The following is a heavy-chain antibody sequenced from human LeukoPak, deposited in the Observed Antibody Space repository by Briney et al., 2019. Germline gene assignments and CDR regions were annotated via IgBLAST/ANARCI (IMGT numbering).Heavy chain of an antibody. CDR2: IYYSGST. V-gene: IGHV4-31*02. D-gene: IGHD2-15*01. CDR3: ARMCIGGGGSCYPTPDY. J-gene: IGHJ4*02. CDR1: GGSISRGAYY. Sequence: SETLSLTCTVSGGSISRGAYYWSWIRQHPGKGLEWIGYIYYSGSTYYNPSLKSRVTISVDTSKNQFSLKLSSVTAADTAVYYCARMCIGGGGSCYPTPDYWGQGTLVTVSS.